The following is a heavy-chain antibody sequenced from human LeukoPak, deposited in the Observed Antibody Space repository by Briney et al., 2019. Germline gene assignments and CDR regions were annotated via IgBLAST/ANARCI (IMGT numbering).Heavy chain of an antibody. CDR2: ISAYNGNT. CDR3: ARGAEYSSSSRWYYYYYMDV. V-gene: IGHV1-18*01. D-gene: IGHD6-6*01. Sequence: ASVKVSCEASGYTFTSYGISWVRQAPGQGLEWMGWISAYNGNTNYAQKLQGRVTMTTDTSTSTAYMELRSLRSDDTAVYYCARGAEYSSSSRWYYYYYMDVWGKGTTVTVSS. CDR1: GYTFTSYG. J-gene: IGHJ6*03.